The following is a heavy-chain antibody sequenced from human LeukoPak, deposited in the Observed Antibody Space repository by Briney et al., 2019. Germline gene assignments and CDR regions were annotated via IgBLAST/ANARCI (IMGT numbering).Heavy chain of an antibody. CDR1: XY. D-gene: IGHD4-17*01. Sequence: XYXXWXRXXXXXXXEXGSXISSXXXXTNYADSVKGRFTISRDNAKNSLYLQMNSLRAEDTAVYYCARVRRYGDYSRGEGINFGFDPWGQGTLVTVSS. J-gene: IGHJ5*02. CDR2: ISSXXXXT. CDR3: ARVRRYGDYSRGEGINFGFDP. V-gene: IGHV3-11*06.